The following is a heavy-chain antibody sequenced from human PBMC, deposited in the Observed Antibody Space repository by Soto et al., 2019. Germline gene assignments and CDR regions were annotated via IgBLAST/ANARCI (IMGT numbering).Heavy chain of an antibody. D-gene: IGHD2-15*01. CDR1: GFSLSNARMG. J-gene: IGHJ3*02. CDR3: ARALYCSGGSCYSDAFDI. Sequence: QVTLKESGPVLVKPTETLTLTCTVSGFSLSNARMGVSWIRQPPGKALEWLAHIFSNDEKSYSTSLKSRLTISRDTSKSQVVLTMTTMDPVDTATYYCARALYCSGGSCYSDAFDIWGQGTMVTVSS. V-gene: IGHV2-26*01. CDR2: IFSNDEK.